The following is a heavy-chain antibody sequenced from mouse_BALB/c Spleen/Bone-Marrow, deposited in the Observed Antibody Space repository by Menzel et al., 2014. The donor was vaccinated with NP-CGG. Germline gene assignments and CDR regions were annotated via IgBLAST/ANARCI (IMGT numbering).Heavy chain of an antibody. Sequence: DVMLVGSGGGLVKPGGSLKLSCAASGFAFSSYDMSWVRQTPEKRLEWVATISSGGSYTYYPDSVKGRFTISRDNARNTLYLQMSSLRSEDTALYYCARVLRVYAMDYWGQGTSVTVSS. J-gene: IGHJ4*01. CDR3: ARVLRVYAMDY. CDR2: ISSGGSYT. CDR1: GFAFSSYD. V-gene: IGHV5-9*02. D-gene: IGHD2-4*01.